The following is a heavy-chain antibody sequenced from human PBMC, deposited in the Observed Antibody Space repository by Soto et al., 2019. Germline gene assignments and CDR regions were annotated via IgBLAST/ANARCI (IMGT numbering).Heavy chain of an antibody. CDR2: IIPILGIA. D-gene: IGHD4-17*01. CDR3: ARDRDGDYRNRGWYFDL. V-gene: IGHV1-69*04. J-gene: IGHJ2*01. Sequence: SVKVSCKASGYTFTSYDISWVRQAPGQGLEWMGRIIPILGIANYAQKFQGRVTITADKSTSTAYMELSSLRSEDTAVYYCARDRDGDYRNRGWYFDLWGRGTLVTVSS. CDR1: GYTFTSYD.